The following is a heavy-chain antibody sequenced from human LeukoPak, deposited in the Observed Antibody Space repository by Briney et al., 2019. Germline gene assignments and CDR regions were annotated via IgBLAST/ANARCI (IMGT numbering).Heavy chain of an antibody. CDR3: ARGQGAWAFKYYYYMDV. D-gene: IGHD7-27*01. J-gene: IGHJ6*03. CDR1: GGSITSDSQY. Sequence: SETLSLTCTVSGGSITSDSQYWSWIRQPPGKGLEWIGEINHSGSTNYNPSLKSRVTISVDTSKNQFSLKLSSVTAADTAVYYCARGQGAWAFKYYYYMDVWGKGTTVTVSS. V-gene: IGHV4-39*07. CDR2: INHSGST.